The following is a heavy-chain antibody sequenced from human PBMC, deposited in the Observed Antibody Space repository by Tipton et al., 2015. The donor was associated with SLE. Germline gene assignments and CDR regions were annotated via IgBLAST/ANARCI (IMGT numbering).Heavy chain of an antibody. CDR2: IYYSGST. Sequence: TLSLTCTVSGGSISTHQWSWIRQSPREGLEWIGYIYYSGSTNYNPSLKSRVTISVDTSKNQFSLNLSSVTAADTAVYYCAREEGQWDAFDIWGQGTVVTVSS. J-gene: IGHJ3*02. CDR1: GGSISTHQ. V-gene: IGHV4-59*11. CDR3: AREEGQWDAFDI. D-gene: IGHD2-8*01.